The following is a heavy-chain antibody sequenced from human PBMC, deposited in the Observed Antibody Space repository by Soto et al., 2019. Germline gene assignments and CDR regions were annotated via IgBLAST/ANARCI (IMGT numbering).Heavy chain of an antibody. J-gene: IGHJ3*02. CDR3: TRDFKTRYYDSSGYYYDAFDI. D-gene: IGHD3-22*01. CDR1: GFTFGDYA. V-gene: IGHV3-49*03. CDR2: IRSKAYGGTT. Sequence: GGSLRLSCTASGFTFGDYAMSWFRQAPGKGLEWVGFIRSKAYGGTTEYAASVKGRFTISRDDSKSIAYLQMNSLKTEDTAVYYCTRDFKTRYYDSSGYYYDAFDISGQGTMVTVSS.